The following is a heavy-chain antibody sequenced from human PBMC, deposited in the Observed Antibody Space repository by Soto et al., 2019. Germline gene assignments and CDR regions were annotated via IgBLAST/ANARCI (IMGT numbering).Heavy chain of an antibody. V-gene: IGHV3-23*01. J-gene: IGHJ5*02. CDR3: ASPGYYYDSPYDP. CDR1: GFTFSSYA. Sequence: GGSLRLSCAASGFTFSSYAMYWVRQAPGKGLEWVSVISGSGGSTYYADSVKGRFTISRDNSKNTLYLQMNSLRAEDTAVYYCASPGYYYDSPYDPWGQGTLVTVSS. D-gene: IGHD3-22*01. CDR2: ISGSGGST.